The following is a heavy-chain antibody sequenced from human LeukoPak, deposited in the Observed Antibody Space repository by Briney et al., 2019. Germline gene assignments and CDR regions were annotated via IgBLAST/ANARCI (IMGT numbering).Heavy chain of an antibody. CDR1: GGSFSGYY. CDR2: INHSGST. J-gene: IGHJ4*02. V-gene: IGHV4-34*01. CDR3: ARGLKDY. Sequence: SETLSLTCAVYGGSFSGYYWSWIRQPPGKGLEWIGEINHSGSTNYNPSLKSRVTISVDTSKNQFSLKLSSVTAADTAVYYCARGLKDYWGQGTLVTVSS.